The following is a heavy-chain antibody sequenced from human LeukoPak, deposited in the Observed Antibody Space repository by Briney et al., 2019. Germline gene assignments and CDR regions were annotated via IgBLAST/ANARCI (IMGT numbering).Heavy chain of an antibody. V-gene: IGHV3-21*01. CDR2: ISSSSTYT. CDR1: GFTFSTYN. J-gene: IGHJ4*02. Sequence: PGGSLRLSCAASGFTFSTYNMNWVRQAPGKGLEWVSSISSSSTYTYYADSVKGRFTISRDNAKNSLYLQMNSLRAEDTAVYYCARDRGHDYGGNSGYFDYWGQGTLVTVSS. CDR3: ARDRGHDYGGNSGYFDY. D-gene: IGHD4-23*01.